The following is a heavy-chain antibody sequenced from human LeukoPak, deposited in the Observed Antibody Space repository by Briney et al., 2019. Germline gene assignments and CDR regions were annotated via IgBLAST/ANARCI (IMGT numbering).Heavy chain of an antibody. Sequence: PGGSLRLSCAASGFTFSSYEMNWVRQAPGKGLEWVSAISGSGGSTYYADSVKGRFTIARDNSKNTLYLQMNSLRAEDTAVYYCAKDLRYYYGSGSYYGGVHAFDIWGQGTMVTVSS. V-gene: IGHV3-23*01. CDR2: ISGSGGST. CDR1: GFTFSSYE. D-gene: IGHD3-10*01. CDR3: AKDLRYYYGSGSYYGGVHAFDI. J-gene: IGHJ3*02.